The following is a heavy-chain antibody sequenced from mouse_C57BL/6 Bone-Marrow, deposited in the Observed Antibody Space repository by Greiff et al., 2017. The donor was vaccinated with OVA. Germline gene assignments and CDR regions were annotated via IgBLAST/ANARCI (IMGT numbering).Heavy chain of an antibody. CDR1: GYSITSGYY. CDR3: ARDDWFAY. Sequence: EVQRVESGPGLVKPSQSLSLTCSVTGYSITSGYYWTWIRQFPGNKLEWMGYISYDGSNNYNPSLKNRISITRDTSKNQFFLKLNSVTTEDTATYYCARDDWFAYWGQGTLVTVSA. V-gene: IGHV3-6*01. CDR2: ISYDGSN. J-gene: IGHJ3*01.